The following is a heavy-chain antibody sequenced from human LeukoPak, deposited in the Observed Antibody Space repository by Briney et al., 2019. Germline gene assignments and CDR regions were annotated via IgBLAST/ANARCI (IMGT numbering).Heavy chain of an antibody. D-gene: IGHD3-10*01. V-gene: IGHV4-59*01. CDR3: ARDFMVRGDQVNYYYYYMDV. Sequence: PSETLSLTCTVSGGSISSYYWSWIRQPPGKGLEWIGYIYYSGSTNYNPSLKSRVTISVDTSKNQFSLKLRSVTAADTAVYYCARDFMVRGDQVNYYYYYMDVWGTGATITVSS. J-gene: IGHJ6*03. CDR1: GGSISSYY. CDR2: IYYSGST.